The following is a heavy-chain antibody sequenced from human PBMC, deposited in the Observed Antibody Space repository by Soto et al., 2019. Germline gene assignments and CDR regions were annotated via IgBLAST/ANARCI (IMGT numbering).Heavy chain of an antibody. CDR1: GYSISSGYY. D-gene: IGHD3-3*01. CDR3: ARTIYDLCSGYLRALDY. CDR2: IYHSGST. J-gene: IGHJ4*02. Sequence: SETLSLTCAVSGYSISSGYYWGWIRQPPGKGLEWIGSIYHSGSTYYNPSLKSRVTISVDTSKNQFSLKLSSVTAADTAVYYCARTIYDLCSGYLRALDYWGQGTVGTVS. V-gene: IGHV4-38-2*01.